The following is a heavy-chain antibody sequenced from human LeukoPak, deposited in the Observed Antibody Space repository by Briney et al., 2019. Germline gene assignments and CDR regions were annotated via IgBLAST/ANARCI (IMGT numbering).Heavy chain of an antibody. D-gene: IGHD3-22*01. CDR2: INPYATSI. Sequence: GSLRLSCAASRLTFSDYSFNWIRQAPGKGLEWVSSINPYATSIYYADSVKGRFTISRDNAKSSLYLQMDSLRAEDTAFYYCARLRRNSDRSGYYYYYDYWGQGTLVTVSS. CDR1: RLTFSDYS. CDR3: ARLRRNSDRSGYYYYYDY. J-gene: IGHJ4*02. V-gene: IGHV3-21*06.